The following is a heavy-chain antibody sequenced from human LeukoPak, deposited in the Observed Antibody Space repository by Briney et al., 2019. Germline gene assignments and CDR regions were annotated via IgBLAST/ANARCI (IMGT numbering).Heavy chain of an antibody. CDR3: VKQRTGWELLSTCSFDF. CDR2: ISWNSGSV. J-gene: IGHJ4*02. V-gene: IGHV3-9*01. D-gene: IGHD3-10*01. CDR1: GFTFDDYA. Sequence: SGRSLRLSCAVSGFTFDDYAMHWVRQPPGKGLEWVSGISWNSGSVAYADSVKGRFTISRDNAKNSLFLQMTSLRAEDTALYYCVKQRTGWELLSTCSFDFWGQGTLVTVSS.